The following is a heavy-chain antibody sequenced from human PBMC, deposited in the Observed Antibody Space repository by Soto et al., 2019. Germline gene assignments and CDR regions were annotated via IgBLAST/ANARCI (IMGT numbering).Heavy chain of an antibody. Sequence: GGALRLSCAASGVTFSSYGMHWVRQAPGKGLEWVAVISYDGSNKYYADSVKGRFTISRDNSKNTLYLQMNSLRAEDTAVYYCAKGEQLWGIRFDYWGQGTLVTVSS. CDR1: GVTFSSYG. CDR3: AKGEQLWGIRFDY. D-gene: IGHD5-18*01. J-gene: IGHJ4*02. CDR2: ISYDGSNK. V-gene: IGHV3-30*18.